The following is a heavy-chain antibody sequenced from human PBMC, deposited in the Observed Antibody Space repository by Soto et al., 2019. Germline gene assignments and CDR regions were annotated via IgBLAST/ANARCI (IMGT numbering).Heavy chain of an antibody. CDR2: FDPEDGET. Sequence: ASGKVSCKVSGYTLTELSMHWVRQAPGKGLEWMGGFDPEDGETIYAQKFQGRVTLTEDTSTDTAYMELSSLRSEDTAVYYCATTLQFRYNWNYYYGMDVWGQGTTVTVSS. V-gene: IGHV1-24*01. D-gene: IGHD1-20*01. CDR3: ATTLQFRYNWNYYYGMDV. J-gene: IGHJ6*02. CDR1: GYTLTELS.